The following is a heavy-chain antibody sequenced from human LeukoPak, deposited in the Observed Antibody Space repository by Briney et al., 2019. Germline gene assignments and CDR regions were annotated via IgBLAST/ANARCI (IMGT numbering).Heavy chain of an antibody. CDR3: ARSLSFYDNSGYAY. CDR1: GGPISNHY. CDR2: IYYSGSP. Sequence: SETLSLTCTVSGGPISNHYWSWLRQPLGEAREWMGYIYYSGSPNYHPSLKSRVTISVDTSKNQFSLKLSSVTAADTAVYYCARSLSFYDNSGYAYWRQGTLATVSS. V-gene: IGHV4-59*08. J-gene: IGHJ4*02. D-gene: IGHD3-22*01.